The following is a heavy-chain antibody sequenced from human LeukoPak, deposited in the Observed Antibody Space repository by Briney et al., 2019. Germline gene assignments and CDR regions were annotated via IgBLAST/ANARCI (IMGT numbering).Heavy chain of an antibody. D-gene: IGHD6-13*01. Sequence: GSLRLSCAASGFTFSSFWMSWVRRAPGKGLEWVANIKQDGSEKHYVDSVKGRFTISRDNAKNSLYLQMNSLRAEDTAVYYCARRPLSSSLVYYFDYWGQGTLVTVSS. CDR3: ARRPLSSSLVYYFDY. CDR1: GFTFSSFW. CDR2: IKQDGSEK. J-gene: IGHJ4*02. V-gene: IGHV3-7*01.